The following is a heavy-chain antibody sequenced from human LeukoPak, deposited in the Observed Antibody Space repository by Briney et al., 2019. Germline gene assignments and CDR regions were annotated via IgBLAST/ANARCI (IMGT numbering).Heavy chain of an antibody. V-gene: IGHV3-11*01. CDR2: ISSSGSTI. Sequence: GGSLRLSCAASGFTFSDYYMSWIRQAPGKGLEWVSYISSSGSTIYYADSVKGRFTISRDNAKNSLYLQMNSLRAEDTAVYYCAGDTIAAAVSGWFDPWGQGTLVTVSS. D-gene: IGHD6-13*01. J-gene: IGHJ5*02. CDR3: AGDTIAAAVSGWFDP. CDR1: GFTFSDYY.